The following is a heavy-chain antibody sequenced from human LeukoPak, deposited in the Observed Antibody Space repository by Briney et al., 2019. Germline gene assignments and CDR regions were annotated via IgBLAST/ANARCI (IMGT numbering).Heavy chain of an antibody. J-gene: IGHJ4*02. CDR1: GFTFSSYA. CDR2: ISGSGGST. Sequence: GGSLRPSCAASGFTFSSYAMSWVRQAPGKGLEWVSAISGSGGSTYYADSVKGRFTNSRDNSKNTLYLQMNSLRAEDTAVYYCAKSAEQIVVVPGYWGQGTLVTVSS. D-gene: IGHD2-2*01. CDR3: AKSAEQIVVVPGY. V-gene: IGHV3-23*01.